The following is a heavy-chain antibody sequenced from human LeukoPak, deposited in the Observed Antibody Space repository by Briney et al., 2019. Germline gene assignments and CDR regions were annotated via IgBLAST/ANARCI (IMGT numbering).Heavy chain of an antibody. V-gene: IGHV4-59*01. CDR2: IYYSGST. CDR3: ARGRGDVLWFGEDDYYYYYMDV. Sequence: SETLSLTCTVSGGSISSYYWSWIRQPPGKGLEWIGYIYYSGSTNYNPSLKSRVTISVDTSKNQFSLKLSSVTAADTAVYYCARGRGDVLWFGEDDYYYYYMDVWGKGTTVTISS. CDR1: GGSISSYY. J-gene: IGHJ6*03. D-gene: IGHD3-10*01.